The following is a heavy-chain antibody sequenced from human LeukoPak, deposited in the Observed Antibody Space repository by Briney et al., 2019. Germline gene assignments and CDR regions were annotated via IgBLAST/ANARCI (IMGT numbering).Heavy chain of an antibody. J-gene: IGHJ4*02. CDR2: IDQDGSTK. CDR1: GFTVTNYW. Sequence: GRSLRLSCAASGFTVTNYWTSCVRQSPEGWLEWVANIDQDGSTKYYEDSVGSGFTVSRDNAKNSVYLQIDSLRAEDTAVYYCARADNYGSILDYWGRGTLVTVSS. CDR3: ARADNYGSILDY. V-gene: IGHV3-7*04. D-gene: IGHD3-10*01.